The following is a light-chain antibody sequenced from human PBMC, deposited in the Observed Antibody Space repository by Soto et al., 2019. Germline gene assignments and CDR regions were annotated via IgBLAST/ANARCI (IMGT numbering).Light chain of an antibody. Sequence: QSALTQPASVSGSPGQSITISCTGTTNDIAVYSYVAWYQQHPGKAPNLMIYDVTTRPSGVSDRFSGSKSGDTASLTISGLQAEDEDIYYCSSYRSGSTTVVFGGGTKVTVL. CDR2: DVT. CDR1: TNDIAVYSY. CDR3: SSYRSGSTTVV. J-gene: IGLJ3*02. V-gene: IGLV2-14*03.